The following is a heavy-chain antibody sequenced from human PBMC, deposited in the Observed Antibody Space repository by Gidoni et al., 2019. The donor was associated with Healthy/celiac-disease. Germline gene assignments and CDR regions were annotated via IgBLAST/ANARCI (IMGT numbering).Heavy chain of an antibody. CDR1: GYTFTSYG. J-gene: IGHJ4*02. D-gene: IGHD3-22*01. Sequence: QVQLVQSGAEVKKPGASVKISCKASGYTFTSYGISWVRQAPGQGLERMGWIGAYNGNTNYAQKLQGRVTMTTDTSTSTAYMELRSLRSDDTAVYYCARGVPDYYDSSGYTLGYWGQGTLVTVSS. V-gene: IGHV1-18*01. CDR2: IGAYNGNT. CDR3: ARGVPDYYDSSGYTLGY.